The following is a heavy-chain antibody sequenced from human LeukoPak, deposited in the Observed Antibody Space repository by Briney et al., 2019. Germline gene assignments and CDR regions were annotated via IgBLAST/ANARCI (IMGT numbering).Heavy chain of an antibody. V-gene: IGHV3-30*04. CDR1: GFTFSSYA. CDR2: YDGNNK. J-gene: IGHJ5*02. Sequence: GGSLRPSCAASGFTFSSYAMHWVRQAPGKGLEWVASYDGNNKYYVDSVKGRFTISRDISKNTLYLEMNSLRTEDTAVYYCARELRDDQTGGDWFDPWGQGTLVTVSS. CDR3: ARELRDDQTGGDWFDP. D-gene: IGHD1-1*01.